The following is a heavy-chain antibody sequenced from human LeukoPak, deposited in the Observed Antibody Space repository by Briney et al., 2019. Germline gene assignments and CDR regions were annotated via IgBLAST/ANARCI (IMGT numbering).Heavy chain of an antibody. J-gene: IGHJ4*02. Sequence: GGSLSLSCAASGFTFNTYAMSWVRQAPGKGLEWVSGISGTGDSTYYADSVKGRFTISRDDSKNTLYLQMKSLTAEDTAVYYCAKESMTTGDYWGQGTLVTVSS. D-gene: IGHD4-17*01. CDR2: ISGTGDST. CDR3: AKESMTTGDY. V-gene: IGHV3-23*01. CDR1: GFTFNTYA.